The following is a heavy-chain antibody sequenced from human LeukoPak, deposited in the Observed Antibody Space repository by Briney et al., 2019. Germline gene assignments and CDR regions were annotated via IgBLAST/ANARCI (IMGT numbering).Heavy chain of an antibody. Sequence: GGSLRLSCAASGFTVSSNYMSWVRQAPGKGLEWVSVIYSCGSTYYADSVKGRFTISRDNAKNSLYLQMNSLRDEDTAVYYCARGEGYYDSSGYYSIFDYWGQGTLVTVSS. CDR1: GFTVSSNY. D-gene: IGHD3-22*01. CDR3: ARGEGYYDSSGYYSIFDY. J-gene: IGHJ4*02. V-gene: IGHV3-66*03. CDR2: IYSCGST.